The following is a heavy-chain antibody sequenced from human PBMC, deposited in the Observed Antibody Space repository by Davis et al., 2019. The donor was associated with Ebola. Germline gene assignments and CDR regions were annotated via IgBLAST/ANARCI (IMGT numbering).Heavy chain of an antibody. CDR3: SREVRGGFSPMDL. D-gene: IGHD5-18*01. J-gene: IGHJ6*04. V-gene: IGHV3-74*01. CDR2: ANSDGSTT. Sequence: GESLKISCAASGFTFINYWMHWVRQAPGKGLEWVSCANSDGSTTGYGDSVKGRFTISRDNARNTLYLQMNSLRAEDTAVYYCSREVRGGFSPMDLWGTGTTVTVSS. CDR1: GFTFINYW.